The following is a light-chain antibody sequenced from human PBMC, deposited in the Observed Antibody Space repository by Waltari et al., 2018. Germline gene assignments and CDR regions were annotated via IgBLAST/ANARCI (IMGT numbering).Light chain of an antibody. V-gene: IGLV2-8*01. Sequence: QSALPQPPSASGSLGQSITISCTGISTEVASYDPSFWYQQHPGKAPKLLIYEVTKRPSGVPDRFSGSKSDNTASLAVSGLQAEDEADYYCSSYAGGSSLMFGGGTKLTVL. CDR1: STEVASYDP. CDR3: SSYAGGSSLM. CDR2: EVT. J-gene: IGLJ3*02.